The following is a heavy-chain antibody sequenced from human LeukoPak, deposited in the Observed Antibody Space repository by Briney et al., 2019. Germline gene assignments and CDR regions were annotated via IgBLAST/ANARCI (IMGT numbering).Heavy chain of an antibody. CDR2: IRGSSGST. V-gene: IGHV3-23*01. CDR1: GFTFSSYV. Sequence: AGGSLRLSCGVSGFTFSSYVMNWVRQAPGKGQEWVSTIRGSSGSTYYADSVKGRFTISRDNSKNTLYLQMNSLRAEDTAVYYCAKSMFGQDIVVVPAVSFDYWGQGTLVTVSS. D-gene: IGHD2-2*01. CDR3: AKSMFGQDIVVVPAVSFDY. J-gene: IGHJ4*02.